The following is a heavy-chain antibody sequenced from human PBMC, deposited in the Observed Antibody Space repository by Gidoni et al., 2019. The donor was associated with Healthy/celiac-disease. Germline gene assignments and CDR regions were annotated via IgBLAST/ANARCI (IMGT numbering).Heavy chain of an antibody. CDR3: ARGGWQQLVGWFDP. CDR2: ISYDGSNK. V-gene: IGHV3-30-3*01. D-gene: IGHD6-13*01. J-gene: IGHJ5*02. Sequence: QVQLVESGGGVVQPGRSLRLSCAASGFTFSSYAMHWVRQAPGKGLEWVAVISYDGSNKYYADSVKGRFTISRDNSKNTLYLQMNSLRAEDTAVYYCARGGWQQLVGWFDPWGQGTLVTVSS. CDR1: GFTFSSYA.